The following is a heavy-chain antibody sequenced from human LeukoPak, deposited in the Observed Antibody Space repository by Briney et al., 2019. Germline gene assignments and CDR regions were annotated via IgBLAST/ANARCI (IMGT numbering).Heavy chain of an antibody. J-gene: IGHJ5*02. Sequence: PGGSLRLSCAASGFTVSSNYMSWVRQAPGKGLEWVGRIRNKTNNYATAYAASVKGRFTISRDDSKNTAYVQMNSLKTEDTAVYYCARGKYSGFDVVFPWGQGTLVTVSS. CDR1: GFTVSSNY. D-gene: IGHD3-10*01. V-gene: IGHV3-73*01. CDR2: IRNKTNNYAT. CDR3: ARGKYSGFDVVFP.